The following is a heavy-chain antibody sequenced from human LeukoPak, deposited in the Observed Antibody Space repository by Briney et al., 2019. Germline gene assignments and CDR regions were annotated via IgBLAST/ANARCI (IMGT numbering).Heavy chain of an antibody. CDR1: GGSISSRSYY. CDR3: VRNKDILTGYADY. V-gene: IGHV4-39*01. D-gene: IGHD3-9*01. J-gene: IGHJ4*02. Sequence: SETLSLTCTVSGGSISSRSYYWGWIRQPPGKGLEWIGNIHYSGSAYYNSSLKSRVTISVDTSKNQFSLKLSSVTAADTAVYYCVRNKDILTGYADYWGQGTLVTVSS. CDR2: IHYSGSA.